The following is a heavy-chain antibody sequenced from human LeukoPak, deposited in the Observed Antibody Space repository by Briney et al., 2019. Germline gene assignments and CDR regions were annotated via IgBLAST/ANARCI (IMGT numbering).Heavy chain of an antibody. D-gene: IGHD2-15*01. CDR3: ARMVVVAATLVGYFDL. CDR2: ISGYNGNT. J-gene: IGHJ2*01. CDR1: GYTFTTYG. V-gene: IGHV1-18*01. Sequence: ASVKVSCKSSGYTFTTYGISWVRQAPGQGLEWMGWISGYNGNTNYAQKFQGKVTMTTDTSTSTVYMELRSLRSDDTAVYYCARMVVVAATLVGYFDLWGRGTLVTVSS.